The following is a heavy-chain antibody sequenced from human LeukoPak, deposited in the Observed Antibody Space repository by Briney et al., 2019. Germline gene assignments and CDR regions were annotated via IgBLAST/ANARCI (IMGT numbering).Heavy chain of an antibody. V-gene: IGHV4-61*01. CDR2: IYYSGST. CDR3: ARDYGDYGYYYYGMDV. D-gene: IGHD4-17*01. CDR1: GGSVSSGSYY. J-gene: IGHJ6*04. Sequence: SETLSLTCTVSGGSVSSGSYYWSWIRQPPGKGLEWIGYIYYSGSTNYNPSLKSRVTISVDTSKNLFSLKLSSVTAADTAVYYCARDYGDYGYYYYGMDVWGKGTTVTVSS.